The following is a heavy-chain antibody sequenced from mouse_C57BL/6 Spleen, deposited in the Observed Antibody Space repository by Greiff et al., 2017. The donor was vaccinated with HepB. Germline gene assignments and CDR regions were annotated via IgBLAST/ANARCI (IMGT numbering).Heavy chain of an antibody. J-gene: IGHJ3*01. D-gene: IGHD2-1*01. CDR3: ATYGNSEGFAY. CDR1: GYTFTSYG. V-gene: IGHV1-81*01. CDR2: IYPRSGNT. Sequence: VKLQQSGAELARPGASVKLSCKASGYTFTSYGISWVKQRTGQGLEWIGEIYPRSGNTYYNEKFKGKATLTADKSSSTAYMELRSLTSEDSAVYFCATYGNSEGFAYWGQGTLVTVSA.